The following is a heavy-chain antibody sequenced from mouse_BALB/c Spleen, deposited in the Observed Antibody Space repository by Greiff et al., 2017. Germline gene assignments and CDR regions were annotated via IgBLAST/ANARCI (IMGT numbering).Heavy chain of an antibody. D-gene: IGHD2-1*01. Sequence: EVQLVESGPGLVKPSQSLSLTCTVTGYSITSDYAWNWIRQFPGNKLEWMGYISYSGSTSYNPSLKSRISITRDTSKNQFFLQLNSVTTEDTATYYCARFGNYVRYFDVWGAGTTVTVSS. V-gene: IGHV3-2*02. CDR3: ARFGNYVRYFDV. CDR2: ISYSGST. CDR1: GYSITSDYA. J-gene: IGHJ1*01.